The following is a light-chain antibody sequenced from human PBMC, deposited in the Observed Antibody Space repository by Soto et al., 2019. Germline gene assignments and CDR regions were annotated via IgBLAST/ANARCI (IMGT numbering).Light chain of an antibody. CDR2: EVS. J-gene: IGLJ1*01. V-gene: IGLV2-14*01. CDR1: SSDVGGYNY. Sequence: QSVLAQPASVSGSPGQSITISCTGTSSDVGGYNYVSWYQQHPGKAPKLMIYEVSSRPSGVSNRFSGPKSGNTASLTISGLQAEDEADYYCSSYTITTALVFGTGTKVTVL. CDR3: SSYTITTALV.